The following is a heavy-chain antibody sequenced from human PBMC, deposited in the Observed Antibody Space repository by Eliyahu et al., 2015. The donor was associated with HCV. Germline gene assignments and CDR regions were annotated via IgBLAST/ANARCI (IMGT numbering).Heavy chain of an antibody. J-gene: IGHJ4*02. CDR1: GFTFGSYW. CDR3: ARAHSNPWVPDY. V-gene: IGHV3-7*04. Sequence: EVQLVESGGGLVQPGGSLRLSCAASGFTFGSYWMSWVRQTPGKGLEWVANIKQDGIEKYYVDSVKGRFAVSRDNAKNSLHLHMNSLRVEDTAVYYCARAHSNPWVPDYWGQGTLVTVSS. CDR2: IKQDGIEK. D-gene: IGHD2/OR15-2a*01.